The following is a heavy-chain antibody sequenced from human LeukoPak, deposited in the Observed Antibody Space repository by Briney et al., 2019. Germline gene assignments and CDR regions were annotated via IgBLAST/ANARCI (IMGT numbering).Heavy chain of an antibody. J-gene: IGHJ5*02. Sequence: PSETLSLTCTVSGGSISSSSYYWGWIRQPPGKGLEWIGSIYYSGSTYYNPSLKSRVTISVDTSKNQFSLKLSSVTAADTAVYYCARADYSNWLDPWDQGTLVTVSS. CDR3: ARADYSNWLDP. V-gene: IGHV4-39*07. CDR1: GGSISSSSYY. D-gene: IGHD2-15*01. CDR2: IYYSGST.